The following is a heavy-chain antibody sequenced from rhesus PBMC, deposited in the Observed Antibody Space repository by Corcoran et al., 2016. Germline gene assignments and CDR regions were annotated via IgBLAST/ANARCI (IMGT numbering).Heavy chain of an antibody. Sequence: QVQLVQSGAEVQTPGASVKVSCKSSGFTFGSYAIHWVRHAPGQGLEWMVVIIPLVGITNYAEKFQGRVTITADTSTSTAYMELSSLRSEDTAVYYCARGGAFDYWGQGVLVTVSS. CDR3: ARGGAFDY. J-gene: IGHJ4*01. CDR1: GFTFGSYA. CDR2: IIPLVGIT. V-gene: IGHV1-198*02.